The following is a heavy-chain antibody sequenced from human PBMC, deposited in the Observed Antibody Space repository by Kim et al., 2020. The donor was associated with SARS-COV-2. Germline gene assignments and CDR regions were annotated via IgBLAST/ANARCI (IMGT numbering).Heavy chain of an antibody. V-gene: IGHV1-46*01. CDR2: INPSGGST. J-gene: IGHJ4*02. CDR3: ARGYCSGGSCSNFDY. CDR1: GYTFTSYY. D-gene: IGHD2-15*01. Sequence: ASVKVSCKASGYTFTSYYMHWVRQAPGQGLEWMGIINPSGGSTSYAQKFQGRVTMTRDTSTSTVYMELSSLRSEDTAVYYCARGYCSGGSCSNFDYWGQGTLVTVSS.